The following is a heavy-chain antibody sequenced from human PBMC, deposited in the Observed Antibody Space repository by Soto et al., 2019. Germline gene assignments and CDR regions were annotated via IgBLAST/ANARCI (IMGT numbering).Heavy chain of an antibody. CDR2: MSHSGGT. CDR1: GGFVSSGNYY. Sequence: QEQLQQWGAGLLKPSETLSLTCAVYGGFVSSGNYYWSWIRQPPGKGLEWIGEMSHSGGTHFNPSLKRRVTISVDTSKTQFSLKVSSVTAADTALYYCARVERGTATTVVDAFDIWGPGTMVTVSS. D-gene: IGHD1-1*01. J-gene: IGHJ3*02. V-gene: IGHV4-34*01. CDR3: ARVERGTATTVVDAFDI.